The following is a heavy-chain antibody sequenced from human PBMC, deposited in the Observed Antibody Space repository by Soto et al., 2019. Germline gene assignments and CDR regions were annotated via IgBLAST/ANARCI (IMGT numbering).Heavy chain of an antibody. J-gene: IGHJ4*02. CDR1: GLTFSNVW. D-gene: IGHD5-18*01. CDR3: AITAMINRDSSTSFDY. Sequence: PGGSLRLSCAASGLTFSNVWMTWVRQAPGKGLEWVGHIKSKSDGETADVAAPVKARFTISRDDSKNTVFLEMNSLKSEDTALYYCAITAMINRDSSTSFDYWGRGTQVTAPQ. V-gene: IGHV3-15*01. CDR2: IKSKSDGETA.